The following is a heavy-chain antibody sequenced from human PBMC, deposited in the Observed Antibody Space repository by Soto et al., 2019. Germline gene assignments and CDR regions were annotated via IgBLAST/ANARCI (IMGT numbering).Heavy chain of an antibody. D-gene: IGHD3-10*01. Sequence: SVKVSCQGSVGTFSSYAISWVRQAPGQGLEWMGGIIPIFGTANYAQKFQGRVTITADESTSTAYMELSSLRSEDTAVYYCARREASMVRGVINYYYYGMDVWGHGTTVTVSS. V-gene: IGHV1-69*01. J-gene: IGHJ6*02. CDR2: IIPIFGTA. CDR3: ARREASMVRGVINYYYYGMDV. CDR1: VGTFSSYA.